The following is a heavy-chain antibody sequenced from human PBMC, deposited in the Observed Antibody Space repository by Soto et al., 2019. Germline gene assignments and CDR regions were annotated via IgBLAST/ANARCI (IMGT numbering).Heavy chain of an antibody. V-gene: IGHV1-18*01. CDR1: GYTFTNFG. Sequence: QVQLVQSGAEVKKPGASVKVSCKASGYTFTNFGISWVRQAPGQGLEWMGWISAYNGNTNYAQKFQGRVTMTTDTSTMTAYMAVSRLRYYCTAVDYCASGGTRMDYWGQGTLVTVSS. D-gene: IGHD3-16*01. J-gene: IGHJ4*02. CDR2: ISAYNGNT. CDR3: ASGGTRMDY.